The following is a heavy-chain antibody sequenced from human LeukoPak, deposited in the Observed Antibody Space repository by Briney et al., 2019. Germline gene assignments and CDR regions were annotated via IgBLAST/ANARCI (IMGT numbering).Heavy chain of an antibody. CDR1: GYTFTSNY. CDR2: ISPSGGST. V-gene: IGHV1-46*01. J-gene: IGHJ6*03. Sequence: ASVTVSCKAFGYTFTSNYMHWVRQAPGQGPEGMGVISPSGGSTTYAQKFQGRVTLTRDMSTSTDYLELSSLRSDDTAVYYCARDTAVAGLGAPSWYYYYYMDVWGKGTTVTISS. D-gene: IGHD6-19*01. CDR3: ARDTAVAGLGAPSWYYYYYMDV.